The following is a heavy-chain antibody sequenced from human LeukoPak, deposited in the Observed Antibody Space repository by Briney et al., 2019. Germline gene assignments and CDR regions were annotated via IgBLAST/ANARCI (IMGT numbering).Heavy chain of an antibody. D-gene: IGHD4-23*01. V-gene: IGHV4-31*03. CDR3: ARAPETSNSGPLES. J-gene: IGHJ5*02. Sequence: SQTLSLTCTVSGGSISSGSHYWSWIRQPPGKGLEWIGYTSYTGSTYYYPSLKSRLTISVDTSDNAFSLKLSSVTAADTAVYYCARAPETSNSGPLESWGQGTLVTVSS. CDR2: TSYTGST. CDR1: GGSISSGSHY.